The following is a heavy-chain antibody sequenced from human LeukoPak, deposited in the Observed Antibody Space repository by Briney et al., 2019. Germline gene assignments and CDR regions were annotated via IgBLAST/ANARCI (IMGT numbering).Heavy chain of an antibody. V-gene: IGHV3-30*18. CDR1: GSTFSSYG. J-gene: IGHJ6*02. D-gene: IGHD3-3*01. CDR3: AKDRAWLRFWEYYYYGMDV. CDR2: ISYDGSNK. Sequence: AGGSLRLSCAASGSTFSSYGMHWVRQAPGKGLEWVAVISYDGSNKYYADSVKGRFTISRDNSKNTLYLQMNSLRAEDTAVYYCAKDRAWLRFWEYYYYGMDVWGQGTTVTVSS.